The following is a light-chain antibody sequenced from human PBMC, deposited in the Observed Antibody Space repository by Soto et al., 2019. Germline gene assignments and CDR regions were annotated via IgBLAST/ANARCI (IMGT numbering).Light chain of an antibody. CDR1: GSNIGNNF. CDR3: ATWDDSVKGLI. V-gene: IGLV1-47*01. J-gene: IGLJ2*01. Sequence: QSVLTQPPSASGTPGQRVTISCSGSGSNIGNNFVDWYQQLPGAAPKPLIYRNNQRPAGVPDRVSGSKSGTSASLAISGLRFEDEGDYYCATWDDSVKGLIFGGGTQLPVL. CDR2: RNN.